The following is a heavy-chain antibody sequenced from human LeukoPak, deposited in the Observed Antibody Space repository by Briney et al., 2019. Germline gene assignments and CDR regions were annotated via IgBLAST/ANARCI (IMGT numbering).Heavy chain of an antibody. Sequence: GGSLRLSCAASGFTFGTYTMNWVRQAPGRGLEWVSSINSASTSIHYADSAKGRFTISRDNTKNSLYLQMNSLRVEDTAVYYCARDYDGGSPDYWGQGTLVTVSS. D-gene: IGHD1-26*01. CDR2: INSASTSI. V-gene: IGHV3-21*01. CDR3: ARDYDGGSPDY. CDR1: GFTFGTYT. J-gene: IGHJ4*02.